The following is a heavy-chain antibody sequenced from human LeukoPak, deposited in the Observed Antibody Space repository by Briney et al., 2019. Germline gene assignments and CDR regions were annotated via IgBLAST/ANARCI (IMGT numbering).Heavy chain of an antibody. CDR1: EYTFTNYD. Sequence: ASVQVSCKASEYTFTNYDINWVRQATGQGLEWMGWINPNSGNTGYTQKFQGRATMTWNTSLNTAYMELTSLKSEDTAVYYCARSLGTYWGKDFLNWFDPWGQGTLVTVSS. J-gene: IGHJ5*02. CDR2: INPNSGNT. D-gene: IGHD3-16*01. CDR3: ARSLGTYWGKDFLNWFDP. V-gene: IGHV1-8*01.